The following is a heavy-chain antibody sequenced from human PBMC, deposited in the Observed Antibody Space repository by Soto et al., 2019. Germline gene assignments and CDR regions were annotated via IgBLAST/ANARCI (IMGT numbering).Heavy chain of an antibody. V-gene: IGHV1-69*01. Sequence: QVQLVQSGAEVQKPGSSVKVSCKASGGTFTSYAISWVRQAPGQGLEWMGGIIPMYNSPTYAQKFRGRLTITADASTRTAYMDLGSLRPEDSAEYYCARGTRDCSTSSCHSPQGYFRHDMDVWGPGTTVTVSS. CDR2: IIPMYNSP. CDR1: GGTFTSYA. CDR3: ARGTRDCSTSSCHSPQGYFRHDMDV. J-gene: IGHJ6*02. D-gene: IGHD2-2*01.